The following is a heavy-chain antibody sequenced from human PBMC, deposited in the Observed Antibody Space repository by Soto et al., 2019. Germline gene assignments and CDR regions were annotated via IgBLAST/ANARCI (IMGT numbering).Heavy chain of an antibody. J-gene: IGHJ5*02. CDR2: TYYSGST. V-gene: IGHV4-30-4*08. Sequence: WVRQAPGKGLEWIGYTYYSGSTYYNPSLKSRVTISVDTSKNRFSLKLSSVTAADTAVYYCARRLIAAAVTAWFDPWGQGT. D-gene: IGHD6-13*01. CDR3: ARRLIAAAVTAWFDP.